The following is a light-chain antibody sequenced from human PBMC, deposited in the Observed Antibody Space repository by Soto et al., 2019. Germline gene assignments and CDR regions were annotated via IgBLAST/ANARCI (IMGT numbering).Light chain of an antibody. V-gene: IGLV2-14*01. J-gene: IGLJ1*01. CDR2: DVS. Sequence: QSVLTQPASVSGSPGQSITISCTGTSSDVGGYNYVSWYQQHPGKAPKLMIYDVSNRPSGVSNRFSGSKSGNTASLTISGLQAEDKPVYYGTSYTSSTTYASGPGTKFPVL. CDR1: SSDVGGYNY. CDR3: TSYTSSTTYA.